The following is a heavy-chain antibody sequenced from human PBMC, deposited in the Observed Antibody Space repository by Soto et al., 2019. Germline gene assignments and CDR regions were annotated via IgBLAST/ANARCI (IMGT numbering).Heavy chain of an antibody. J-gene: IGHJ4*02. V-gene: IGHV3-33*01. Sequence: PGGSLRLSCAASGLTFSSYGMHWVRQAPGKGLEWVAVIWYDGSNKYYADSVKGRFTFSRDNSKNTLYLQMNSLRAEDTAVYYCARDSGKYSSSWYDFDYWGQGTLVTVSS. D-gene: IGHD6-13*01. CDR2: IWYDGSNK. CDR3: ARDSGKYSSSWYDFDY. CDR1: GLTFSSYG.